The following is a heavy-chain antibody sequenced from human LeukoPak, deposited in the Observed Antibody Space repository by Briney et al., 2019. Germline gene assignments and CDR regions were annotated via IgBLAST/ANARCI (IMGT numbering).Heavy chain of an antibody. CDR1: GDSISRSSYY. J-gene: IGHJ4*02. Sequence: SETLSLTCSVSGDSISRSSYYWGWIRQPPGKGLEWIGSVFYTGSTYYNPFLKSRVTIFVDMSKNQFSLKLSSVTAADTAVYYCARHESRMVRGVIRNWGQGTLVAVSS. CDR2: VFYTGST. CDR3: ARHESRMVRGVIRN. D-gene: IGHD3-10*01. V-gene: IGHV4-39*01.